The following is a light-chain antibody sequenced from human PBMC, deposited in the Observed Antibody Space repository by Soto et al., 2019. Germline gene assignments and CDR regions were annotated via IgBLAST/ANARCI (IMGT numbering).Light chain of an antibody. CDR1: QSVSSY. CDR3: QQYNKWPIT. Sequence: EIVLTQSPATLSLSPGERATLSCRASQSVSSYLAWYQQKPGQAPRLLIYRASTRAAGLPDRFSGSGSETDFTLTISSLQSEDFAVYYCQQYNKWPITFGQGTRLEI. V-gene: IGKV3-15*01. J-gene: IGKJ5*01. CDR2: RAS.